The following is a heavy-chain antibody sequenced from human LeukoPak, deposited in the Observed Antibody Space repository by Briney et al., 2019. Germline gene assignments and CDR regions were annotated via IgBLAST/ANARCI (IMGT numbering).Heavy chain of an antibody. Sequence: GGSLRLSCAASGFTFSTYWMHWVRQVPGKGLVWVSRMNGDGSSTTYADSVKGRFTISRDNAKNTLYLQMNSLRAGGTAIYYCAGDIRNYYFDYWGQGTLVTVSS. CDR3: AGDIRNYYFDY. CDR1: GFTFSTYW. J-gene: IGHJ4*02. CDR2: MNGDGSST. V-gene: IGHV3-74*01.